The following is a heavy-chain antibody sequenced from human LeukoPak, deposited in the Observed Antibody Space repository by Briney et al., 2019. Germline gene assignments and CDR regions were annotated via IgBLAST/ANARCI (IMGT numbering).Heavy chain of an antibody. J-gene: IGHJ4*02. V-gene: IGHV4-61*02. CDR1: GGSISSGSYY. CDR2: IYTSGST. Sequence: KTSQTLSLTCTVSGGSISSGSYYWSWVRQPAGKGLEWIGRIYTSGSTNYNPSLKSRVTISVDTSKNQFSLKLSSVTAADTAVYYCARAWCSSTSCLDYWGQGTLVTVSS. D-gene: IGHD2-2*01. CDR3: ARAWCSSTSCLDY.